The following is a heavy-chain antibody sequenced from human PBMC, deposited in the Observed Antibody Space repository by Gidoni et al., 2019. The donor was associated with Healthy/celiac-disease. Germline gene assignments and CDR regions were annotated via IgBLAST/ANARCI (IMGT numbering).Heavy chain of an antibody. CDR3: AREQPDYYGSGPPDY. CDR2: IYYSGST. Sequence: QVQLQESGPGLVKHSPTLSPTCTVPGRSHSSGDYYWRWIRQPPGKGLEWIGYIYYSGSTYYNPSLKSRVTISVDTSKNQFSLKLSSVTAADTAVYYCAREQPDYYGSGPPDYWGQGTLVTVSS. J-gene: IGHJ4*02. CDR1: GRSHSSGDYY. D-gene: IGHD3-10*01. V-gene: IGHV4-30-4*01.